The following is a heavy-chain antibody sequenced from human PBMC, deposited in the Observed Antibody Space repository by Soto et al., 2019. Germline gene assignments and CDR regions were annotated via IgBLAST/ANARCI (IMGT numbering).Heavy chain of an antibody. V-gene: IGHV1-18*04. Sequence: GASLKVSCKASGYTFTSYGISWVRQAPGQGLEWMGWISAYNGNTNYAQKLQGRVTMTTDTSTSTAYMELRSLRSDDTAVYYCARDLGYGSGSYYNNYYYYGMDVWGQGTTVTVSS. J-gene: IGHJ6*02. CDR2: ISAYNGNT. CDR1: GYTFTSYG. CDR3: ARDLGYGSGSYYNNYYYYGMDV. D-gene: IGHD3-10*01.